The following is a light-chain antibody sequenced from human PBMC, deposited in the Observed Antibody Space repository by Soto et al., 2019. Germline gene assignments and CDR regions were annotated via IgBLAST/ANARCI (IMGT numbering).Light chain of an antibody. Sequence: EIVLTQSPGTLSLSPGQRATLSCRASQSVSSGRLAWYQQTPGQAPRLLIYGASSRATGIPDRFSGSGSRTDFTLSISRLEPEDFAMYYCQQYGSSPFTFGGGTKVEIK. V-gene: IGKV3-20*01. CDR1: QSVSSGR. J-gene: IGKJ4*01. CDR3: QQYGSSPFT. CDR2: GAS.